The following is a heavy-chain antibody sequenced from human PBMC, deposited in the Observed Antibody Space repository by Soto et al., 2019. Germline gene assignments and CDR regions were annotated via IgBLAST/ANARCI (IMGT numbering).Heavy chain of an antibody. CDR3: AREYSNSPEAFDS. D-gene: IGHD1-26*01. Sequence: PSETLSLTCTVSGGSVNSDNYYWSWIRQPPGKGLEWIGYIYYTGRTNHNPSLMSRVTISLDASRNQFSLKLSSVTAADTAVFYCAREYSNSPEAFDSWGQGTLVTVSS. V-gene: IGHV4-61*01. J-gene: IGHJ4*02. CDR2: IYYTGRT. CDR1: GGSVNSDNYY.